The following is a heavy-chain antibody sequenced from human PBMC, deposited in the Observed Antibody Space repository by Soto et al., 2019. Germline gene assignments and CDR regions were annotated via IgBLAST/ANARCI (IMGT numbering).Heavy chain of an antibody. CDR3: ARAYSTYYDFWSGYSGIDP. Sequence: SETLSLTCTVSGGSISSYYWSWIRQPPGKGLEWIGYIYYSGSTNYNPSLKSRVTISVDTSKNQFSLKLSSVTAADTAVYYCARAYSTYYDFWSGYSGIDPWGQGTLVTVSS. D-gene: IGHD3-3*01. CDR1: GGSISSYY. J-gene: IGHJ5*02. V-gene: IGHV4-59*01. CDR2: IYYSGST.